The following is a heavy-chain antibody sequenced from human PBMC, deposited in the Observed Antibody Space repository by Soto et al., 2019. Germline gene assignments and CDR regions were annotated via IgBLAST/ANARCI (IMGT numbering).Heavy chain of an antibody. Sequence: QVQLVESGGGVVQPGRSLRLSCAASGFTFSSYAMHWVRQAPGKGLEWVAVISYDGSNKYYADSVKGRFTISRDNSKNTLYLQMNSLRAEDTVVYYCASDGLRGEIPDYWGQGTLVTVSS. D-gene: IGHD3-16*01. CDR2: ISYDGSNK. CDR1: GFTFSSYA. J-gene: IGHJ4*02. CDR3: ASDGLRGEIPDY. V-gene: IGHV3-30-3*01.